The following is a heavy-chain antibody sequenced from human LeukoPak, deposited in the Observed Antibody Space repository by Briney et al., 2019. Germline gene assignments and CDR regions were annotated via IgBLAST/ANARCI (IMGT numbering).Heavy chain of an antibody. V-gene: IGHV3-53*01. Sequence: PGGSLRLSCAASGFTVSSNYMSWVRQAPGKGLEWVSVIYSGGNTYYADSVKGRFTISRDNSKNTLYLQMNSLRAEDTAVYYCARVRVDTAMVYNYYYYGMDVWGQGTTVTVSS. D-gene: IGHD5-18*01. CDR2: IYSGGNT. CDR1: GFTVSSNY. CDR3: ARVRVDTAMVYNYYYYGMDV. J-gene: IGHJ6*02.